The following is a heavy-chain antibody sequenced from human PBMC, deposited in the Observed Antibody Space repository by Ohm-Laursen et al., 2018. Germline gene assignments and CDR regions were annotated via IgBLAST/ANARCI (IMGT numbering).Heavy chain of an antibody. CDR1: GFSFSNDR. CDR2: IKQDGSEK. CDR3: ARDGEVAVAAIFSHAFDI. Sequence: SLRLSCAATGFSFSNDRMTWVRQAPGKGLEWVANIKQDGSEKYYVDSVKGRFTISRDNAKNSLYLQMNSLRAEDTAVYYCARDGEVAVAAIFSHAFDIWGQGTMVTVSS. V-gene: IGHV3-7*01. J-gene: IGHJ3*02. D-gene: IGHD2-15*01.